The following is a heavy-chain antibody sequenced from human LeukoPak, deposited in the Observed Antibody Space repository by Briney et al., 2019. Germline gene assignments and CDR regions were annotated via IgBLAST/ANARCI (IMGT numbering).Heavy chain of an antibody. CDR2: IIPIFGTA. J-gene: IGHJ4*02. V-gene: IGHV1-69*13. CDR3: ARGFYYDSSGYLPYYFDY. CDR1: GGTFSSYA. D-gene: IGHD3-22*01. Sequence: SVKVSCKASGGTFSSYAISWVRQAPGQGLEWMGGIIPIFGTANYAQKFQGRVTITADESTSTAYMELSSLRSEDTAVYYCARGFYYDSSGYLPYYFDYWGRGTLVTVSS.